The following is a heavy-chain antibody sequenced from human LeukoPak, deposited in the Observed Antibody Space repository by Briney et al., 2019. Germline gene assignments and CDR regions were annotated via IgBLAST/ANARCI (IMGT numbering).Heavy chain of an antibody. J-gene: IGHJ4*02. CDR1: GGSISSSSYY. D-gene: IGHD3-10*01. CDR2: IYTSEST. Sequence: SETLSLTCSVSGGSISSSSYYWGWIRQPAGKGLEWIVRIYTSESTNYNPSRKSRITISVNTARNQFSLKLSSVTAADTAVYYCARGLWFGDENPPYFDYWGQGILVTVSS. CDR3: ARGLWFGDENPPYFDY. V-gene: IGHV4-61*02.